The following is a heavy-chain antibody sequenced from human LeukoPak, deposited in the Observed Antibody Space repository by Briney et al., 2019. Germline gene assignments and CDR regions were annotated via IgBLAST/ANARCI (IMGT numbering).Heavy chain of an antibody. CDR2: IYHSGST. CDR1: GYSISGGYY. Sequence: SETLSLTCTVSGYSISGGYYWGWIRPPPGKGLEWIGSIYHSGSTHYNPSLKSWVTISVDTSKNQFSLKLSSVTAADTAVYHCARDSNRYYYWGQGTLVTVSS. CDR3: ARDSNRYYY. J-gene: IGHJ4*02. V-gene: IGHV4-38-2*02. D-gene: IGHD6-13*01.